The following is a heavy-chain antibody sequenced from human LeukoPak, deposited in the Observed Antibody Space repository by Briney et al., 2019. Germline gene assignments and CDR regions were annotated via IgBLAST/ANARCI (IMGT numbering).Heavy chain of an antibody. CDR2: IRGKAHGGTT. CDR1: GFTLGDYA. D-gene: IGHD2-2*01. J-gene: IGHJ4*02. V-gene: IGHV3-49*04. Sequence: GGSLRLSCTTSGFTLGDYALSWVRQAPGKGLEWVGVIRGKAHGGTTEYAASVRGRFTISSDDSKSNDYLQMNSLKTEDTAVYYCTRDLQYGPYNTCYGLGYWGRGTLVTVSS. CDR3: TRDLQYGPYNTCYGLGY.